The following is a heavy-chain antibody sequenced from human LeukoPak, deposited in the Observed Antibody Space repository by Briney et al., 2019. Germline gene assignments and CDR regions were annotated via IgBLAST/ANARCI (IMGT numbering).Heavy chain of an antibody. D-gene: IGHD6-6*01. J-gene: IGHJ4*02. V-gene: IGHV3-11*04. Sequence: GGSLRLSCAASGFTFSSYAMSWIRQAPGKGLEWVSYISSSGSTIYYADSVKGRFTISRDNAKNSLYLQMNSLRAEDTAVYYCARAARPGGYYFGYWGQGTLVTVSS. CDR1: GFTFSSYA. CDR3: ARAARPGGYYFGY. CDR2: ISSSGSTI.